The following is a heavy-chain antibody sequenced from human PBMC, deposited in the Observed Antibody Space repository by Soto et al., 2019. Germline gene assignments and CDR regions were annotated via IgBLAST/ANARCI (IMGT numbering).Heavy chain of an antibody. CDR3: AKKGAIGYCSGGSCPKLEFYYYYGMDV. CDR2: ISGSGGST. CDR1: GFTFSSYA. Sequence: PGGSLRLSCAASGFTFSSYAMGWVRQAPGKGLEWVSAISGSGGSTYYADSVKGRFTISRDNSKNTLYLQMNSLRAEDTAVYYCAKKGAIGYCSGGSCPKLEFYYYYGMDVWGQGTTVTVSS. V-gene: IGHV3-23*01. J-gene: IGHJ6*02. D-gene: IGHD2-15*01.